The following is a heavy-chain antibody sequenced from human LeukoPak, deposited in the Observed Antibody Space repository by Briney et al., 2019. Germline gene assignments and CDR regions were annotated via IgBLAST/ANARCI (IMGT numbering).Heavy chain of an antibody. CDR1: GYTFTSYY. Sequence: ASVKVSCKASGYTFTSYYMHWVRQAPGQGLEWMGIINPSGGSTSYAQKFQGRVTMTRDTSTSTVYMELSSLRSEDTAVYYCARDPQWLLRDDAFDIWGQGTMVTVSS. CDR2: INPSGGST. V-gene: IGHV1-46*01. J-gene: IGHJ3*02. CDR3: ARDPQWLLRDDAFDI. D-gene: IGHD6-19*01.